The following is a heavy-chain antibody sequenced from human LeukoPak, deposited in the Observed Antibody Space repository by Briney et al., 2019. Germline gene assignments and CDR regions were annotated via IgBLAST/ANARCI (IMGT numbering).Heavy chain of an antibody. CDR1: GGTFSSYA. V-gene: IGHV1-69*05. Sequence: ASVKVSXKASGGTFSSYAISWVRQAPGQGLEWMGRIIPIFGTANYAQKFQGRVTITTDESTSTAYMELSSLRSEDTAVYYCARRPLRGGNPWWYFDLWGRGTLVTVSS. CDR2: IIPIFGTA. D-gene: IGHD4-23*01. CDR3: ARRPLRGGNPWWYFDL. J-gene: IGHJ2*01.